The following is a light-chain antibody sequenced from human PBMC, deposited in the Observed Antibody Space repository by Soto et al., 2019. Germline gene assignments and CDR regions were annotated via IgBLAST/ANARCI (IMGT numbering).Light chain of an antibody. CDR3: SSYTSSSTLV. Sequence: QSVLTQPSSLSVSPGQSITISVTGTSSDVGGYNYVSWYQQHPGKAPKLMIYEVSNRPSGVSNRFSGSKSGNTASLTISGLQAEDEAAYYCSSYTSSSTLVFGTGAKVTVL. J-gene: IGLJ1*01. CDR2: EVS. V-gene: IGLV2-14*01. CDR1: SSDVGGYNY.